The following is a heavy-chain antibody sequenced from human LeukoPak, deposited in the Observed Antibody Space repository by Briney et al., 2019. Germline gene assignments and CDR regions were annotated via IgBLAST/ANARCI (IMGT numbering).Heavy chain of an antibody. J-gene: IGHJ1*01. CDR1: GGSLSGYY. Sequence: SETLSLTCTVYGGSLSGYYWSWIRQPPGKGLEWIGEINHSGSTNYNPSLKSRVTISVDTSKNQFSLKLSSVTAADTAVYYCARGVAAAYRWYFQHWGQGTLVTVSS. D-gene: IGHD6-13*01. V-gene: IGHV4-34*01. CDR2: INHSGST. CDR3: ARGVAAAYRWYFQH.